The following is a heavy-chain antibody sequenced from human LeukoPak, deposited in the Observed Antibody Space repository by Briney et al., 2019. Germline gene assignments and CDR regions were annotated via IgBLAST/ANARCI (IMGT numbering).Heavy chain of an antibody. CDR3: ARPMVRGVSPYYYYGMDV. CDR2: IIPILGIA. D-gene: IGHD3-10*01. CDR1: GGTFSSYA. J-gene: IGHJ6*02. V-gene: IGHV1-69*04. Sequence: ASVKVSCKASGGTFSSYAISWVRQAPGQGLEWMGRIIPILGIANYAQKFQGRVTITADKSTSTAYMELSSLRSDDTAVYYCARPMVRGVSPYYYYGMDVWGQGTTVTVSS.